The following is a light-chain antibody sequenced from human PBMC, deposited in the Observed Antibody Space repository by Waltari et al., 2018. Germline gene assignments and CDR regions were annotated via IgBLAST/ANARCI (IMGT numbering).Light chain of an antibody. CDR2: EVS. V-gene: IGKV2D-29*02. J-gene: IGKJ1*01. Sequence: EIVMTQAPLSLSVTPGQPAPISCNSSQSLMHSDGRARLYWYLQKPGQSLQLLISEVSNRFSGVTERFSGSGSGTDFTLKISRVEAEYVGVYFCMQNIQLPTFGQGTKVEIE. CDR3: MQNIQLPT. CDR1: QSLMHSDGRAR.